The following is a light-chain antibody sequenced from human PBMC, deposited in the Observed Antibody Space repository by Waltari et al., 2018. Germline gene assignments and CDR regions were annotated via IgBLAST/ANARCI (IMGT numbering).Light chain of an antibody. V-gene: IGLV2-11*01. CDR3: CSYAGSYTYV. Sequence: QAALAQPRLVSGSPGQTVTISCTGASSDVGGIYFVSWYQQCPAPAPKPMLYDVNTRPSGVPHRFSGSKSGDTASLTISGLQAEDEADYYCCSYAGSYTYVFGTGTKVTV. CDR2: DVN. J-gene: IGLJ1*01. CDR1: SSDVGGIYF.